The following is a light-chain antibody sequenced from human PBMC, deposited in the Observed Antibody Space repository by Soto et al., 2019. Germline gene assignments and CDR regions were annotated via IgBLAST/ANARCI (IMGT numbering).Light chain of an antibody. V-gene: IGLV1-51*01. CDR1: SSNVGSNY. CDR3: ATWDRSLSVYVL. Sequence: QSVLTQPPSVSAAPGQKVSISCSGSSSNVGSNYVSWYQQLPGTAPKLLIYDNNKRPSGIPARFSGSKSGTSATLDITGLQTGDEADYYCATWDRSLSVYVLFGGGTKLTVI. J-gene: IGLJ2*01. CDR2: DNN.